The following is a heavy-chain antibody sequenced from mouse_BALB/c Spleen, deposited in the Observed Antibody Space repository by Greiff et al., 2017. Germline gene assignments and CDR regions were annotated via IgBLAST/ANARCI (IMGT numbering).Heavy chain of an antibody. D-gene: IGHD1-1*01. CDR3: ARKDYYGSSYDAMDY. J-gene: IGHJ4*01. CDR1: GYTFTSYT. Sequence: QVQLKESAAELARPGASVKMSCKASGYTFTSYTMHWVKQRPGQGLEWIGYINPSSGYTEYNQKFKDKTTLTADKSSSTAYMQLSSLTSEDSAVYYCARKDYYGSSYDAMDYWGQGTSVTVSS. V-gene: IGHV1-4*02. CDR2: INPSSGYT.